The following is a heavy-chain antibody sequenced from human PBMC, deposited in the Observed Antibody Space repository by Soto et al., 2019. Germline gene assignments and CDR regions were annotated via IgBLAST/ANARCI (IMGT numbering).Heavy chain of an antibody. Sequence: GGSLRLSCAASGFTFSSYSMNWVRQAPGKGLEWVSSISSSSSCIFYADSVKGRFTISRDNAKNSLYLQMNSLRAEDTAVYYCASGEVVVAATGGNWFDPWGQGTLVTVSS. D-gene: IGHD2-15*01. V-gene: IGHV3-21*01. CDR1: GFTFSSYS. CDR3: ASGEVVVAATGGNWFDP. CDR2: ISSSSSCI. J-gene: IGHJ5*02.